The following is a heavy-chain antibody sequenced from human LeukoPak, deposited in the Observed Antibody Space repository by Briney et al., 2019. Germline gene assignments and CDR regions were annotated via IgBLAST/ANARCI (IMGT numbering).Heavy chain of an antibody. Sequence: GGSLRLSCAASGFTFSSYSMNWVRQAPGKGLEWVSYISSSSSTIYYADSVKGRFTISRDNAKNSLYLQMNSLRAEDTAVYCCARVRRWLQFTAFDIWGQGTMVTVSS. CDR1: GFTFSSYS. CDR3: ARVRRWLQFTAFDI. V-gene: IGHV3-48*01. D-gene: IGHD5-24*01. J-gene: IGHJ3*02. CDR2: ISSSSSTI.